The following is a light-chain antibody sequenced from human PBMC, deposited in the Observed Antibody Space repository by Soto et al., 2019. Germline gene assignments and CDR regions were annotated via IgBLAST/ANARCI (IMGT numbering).Light chain of an antibody. J-gene: IGKJ5*01. CDR2: DAS. V-gene: IGKV3-20*01. Sequence: EIVLTQSPDTLSLSPGERATLSCGASQTVTNDYLAWYQQKDGQAPRLLIYDASTRAVGILERFRGSGSGPQYPHSCCTLQPDDRAVYPSHQHGFSPISFGQGTRLEIK. CDR1: QTVTNDY. CDR3: HQHGFSPIS.